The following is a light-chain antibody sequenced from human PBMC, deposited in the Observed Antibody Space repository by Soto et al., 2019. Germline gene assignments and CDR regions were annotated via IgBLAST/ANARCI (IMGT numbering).Light chain of an antibody. CDR3: QQYGSSPR. J-gene: IGKJ1*01. Sequence: EIVFTQSPGTLSLSPGQRATLSCRASQSVGSSYLAWYQQKPGQAPRLLIYGASSRATGIPDRFSGSGSGTDFTLTISRLEPEDFAVYYCQQYGSSPRFGQGTKVDIK. CDR2: GAS. V-gene: IGKV3-20*01. CDR1: QSVGSSY.